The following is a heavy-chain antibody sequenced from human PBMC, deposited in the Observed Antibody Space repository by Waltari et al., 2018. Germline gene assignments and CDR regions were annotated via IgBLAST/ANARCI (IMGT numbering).Heavy chain of an antibody. Sequence: EVQLVESGGGLVQPGRSLRLSCAASGFTFADYALHWVRQAPGKGLEWVSGISWNSGSIGYADSVKGRFTISRDNAKNSLYLQMNSLRAEDTALYYCAKDYGYFDWLLAFDYWGQGTLVTVSS. CDR3: AKDYGYFDWLLAFDY. D-gene: IGHD3-9*01. J-gene: IGHJ4*02. CDR2: ISWNSGSI. V-gene: IGHV3-9*01. CDR1: GFTFADYA.